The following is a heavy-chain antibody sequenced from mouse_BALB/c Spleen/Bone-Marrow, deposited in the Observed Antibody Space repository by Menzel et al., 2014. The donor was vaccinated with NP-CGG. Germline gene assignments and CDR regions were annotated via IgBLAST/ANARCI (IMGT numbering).Heavy chain of an antibody. CDR2: INPSSGYT. CDR3: ARGGLRLHYAMDY. V-gene: IGHV1-4*01. D-gene: IGHD1-2*01. Sequence: VQLQQSGAELARPGASVKMSCKASGYTFTSYTIHWVKQRPGQGLEWIGYINPSSGYTNYNQKFKDKATLTADTSSSTAYMQLSSLTSEDSAVYYCARGGLRLHYAMDYWGQGTSVTVSS. J-gene: IGHJ4*01. CDR1: GYTFTSYT.